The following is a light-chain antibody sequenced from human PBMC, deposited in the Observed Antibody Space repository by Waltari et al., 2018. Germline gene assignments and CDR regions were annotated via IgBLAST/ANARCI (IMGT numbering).Light chain of an antibody. V-gene: IGKV4-1*01. Sequence: DIVMTQSPDSLAASLGERATINCKSSQRVLYSSNNKNYFAWYQQKPGQPPKLLIYWASTRESGVPDRFSGSGSGTDFTLTISSLQAEDVAVYYCQQYYSTPLTFGPGTKVDIK. CDR3: QQYYSTPLT. J-gene: IGKJ3*01. CDR2: WAS. CDR1: QRVLYSSNNKNY.